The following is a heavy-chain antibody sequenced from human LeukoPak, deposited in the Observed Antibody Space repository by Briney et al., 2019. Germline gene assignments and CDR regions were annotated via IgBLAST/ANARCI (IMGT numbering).Heavy chain of an antibody. CDR3: ARGGYYYDSSGYFDY. CDR1: GYTFTSYG. D-gene: IGHD3-22*01. J-gene: IGHJ4*02. Sequence: ASVKVSCKASGYTFTSYGISWVRQAPGHGLEWMGWISAYNGNTNYAQKLQGRVTMTTDTSTSTAYMELRSLRSDDTAVYYCARGGYYYDSSGYFDYWGQGTLVTVSS. V-gene: IGHV1-18*01. CDR2: ISAYNGNT.